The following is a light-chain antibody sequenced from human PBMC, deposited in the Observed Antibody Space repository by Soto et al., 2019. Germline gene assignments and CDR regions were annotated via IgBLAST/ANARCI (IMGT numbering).Light chain of an antibody. J-gene: IGKJ3*01. Sequence: EIVMTQSPATLSVYPGERATLSCRASQSVSSNLAWYQLKPGQAPRLLISGASTRAPGMPARLSGSGSGTEFTLTISSLHSEDFAVYYCKQYNNWARVTFGPATKVDIK. CDR2: GAS. V-gene: IGKV3-15*01. CDR3: KQYNNWARVT. CDR1: QSVSSN.